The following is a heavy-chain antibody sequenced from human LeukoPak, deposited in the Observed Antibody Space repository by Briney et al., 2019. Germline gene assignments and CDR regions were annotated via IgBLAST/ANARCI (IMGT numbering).Heavy chain of an antibody. V-gene: IGHV4-34*01. CDR1: GGSFSGYY. J-gene: IGHJ5*02. Sequence: SETLSLTCAVYGGSFSGYYWSWIRQPPGKGLEWIGEINHSGSTNYNPSLKSRVTISVDTSKNQFSLKLSSVTAADTAVYYCARGPPLLWFGELKEFWFDPWGQGTLVTVSS. CDR2: INHSGST. CDR3: ARGPPLLWFGELKEFWFDP. D-gene: IGHD3-10*01.